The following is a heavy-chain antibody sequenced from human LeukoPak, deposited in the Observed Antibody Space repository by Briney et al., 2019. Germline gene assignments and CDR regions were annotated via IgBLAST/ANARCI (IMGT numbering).Heavy chain of an antibody. D-gene: IGHD3-10*01. Sequence: TSETLSLTCTVSGGSISTYYWSWIRQPPGKGLEWMGYIYYSGSTYYNPSLKSRVTISVDTSKNQFSLRLSSVTAADTAVYYCARLSGSVSGTYYNVVRYWGQGTLVTVSS. CDR2: IYYSGST. CDR1: GGSISTYY. V-gene: IGHV4-59*01. CDR3: ARLSGSVSGTYYNVVRY. J-gene: IGHJ4*02.